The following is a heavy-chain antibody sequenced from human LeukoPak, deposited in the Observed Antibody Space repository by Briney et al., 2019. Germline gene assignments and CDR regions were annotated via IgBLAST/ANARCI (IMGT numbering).Heavy chain of an antibody. J-gene: IGHJ4*02. Sequence: GGSLRLSCAASGFTFSNYSMNWVRQAPGKGLEWISYISSSSNTIYYADSVKGRFTISRDNAKNSLHLQMNSLRAEDTAVYYCARDRGSYSRDYWGQGTLVTVSS. CDR1: GFTFSNYS. V-gene: IGHV3-48*01. CDR2: ISSSSNTI. CDR3: ARDRGSYSRDY. D-gene: IGHD1-26*01.